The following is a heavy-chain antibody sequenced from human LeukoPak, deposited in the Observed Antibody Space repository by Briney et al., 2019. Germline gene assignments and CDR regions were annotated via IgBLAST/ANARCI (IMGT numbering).Heavy chain of an antibody. CDR2: IFYSGVT. J-gene: IGHJ6*03. Sequence: SETLSLTCTVSGGSISNHYWTWLRQPPGKGPEWIGYIFYSGVTKCNPSLKSRVTISVDTSKNQFSLKLSSVTAADTAVYYCARFNGDYDLPNYYYYMDVWDKGTTVTVSS. V-gene: IGHV4-59*11. CDR3: ARFNGDYDLPNYYYYMDV. CDR1: GGSISNHY. D-gene: IGHD4-17*01.